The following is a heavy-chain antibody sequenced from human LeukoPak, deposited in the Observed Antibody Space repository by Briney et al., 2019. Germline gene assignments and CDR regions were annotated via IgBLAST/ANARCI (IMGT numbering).Heavy chain of an antibody. CDR2: INPSGGST. V-gene: IGHV1-46*01. J-gene: IGHJ3*02. D-gene: IGHD6-13*01. CDR1: GYTFTSYY. Sequence: GASVTVSCTASGYTFTSYYMHWVRQAPGQGREWMGIINPSGGSTSYAQKFQGRVTMTRDTSTSTVYMELSSLGSEDTAVYYCARGDYSSSWYLSAFDIWGQGTMVTVSS. CDR3: ARGDYSSSWYLSAFDI.